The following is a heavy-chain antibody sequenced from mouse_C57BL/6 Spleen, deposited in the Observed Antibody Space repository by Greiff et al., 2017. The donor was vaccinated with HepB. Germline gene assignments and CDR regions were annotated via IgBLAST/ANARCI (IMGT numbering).Heavy chain of an antibody. CDR3: ARSPNYYGSSNWYFDV. Sequence: QVQLQQSGAELVKPGASVKISCKASGYAFSSYWMNWVKQRPGEGLEWIGQIYPGDGDTNYNGKFKGKATLTADKSSSTAYMQLSSLTSEDSAVYFCARSPNYYGSSNWYFDVWGTGTTVTVSS. CDR2: IYPGDGDT. CDR1: GYAFSSYW. J-gene: IGHJ1*03. D-gene: IGHD1-1*01. V-gene: IGHV1-80*01.